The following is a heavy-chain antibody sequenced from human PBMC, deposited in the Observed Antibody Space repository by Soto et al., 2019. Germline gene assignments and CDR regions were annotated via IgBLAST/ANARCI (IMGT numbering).Heavy chain of an antibody. CDR2: IYPGDSDT. CDR3: ARLARDTAMTLKPPYYYYMDV. Sequence: PGESLKISCKGSGYSFTSYWIGWVRQMPGKGLEWMGIIYPGDSDTRYSPSFQGQVTISADKSISTAYLQWSSLKASDTAMYYCARLARDTAMTLKPPYYYYMDVWGKGTAVTVSS. D-gene: IGHD5-18*01. V-gene: IGHV5-51*01. J-gene: IGHJ6*03. CDR1: GYSFTSYW.